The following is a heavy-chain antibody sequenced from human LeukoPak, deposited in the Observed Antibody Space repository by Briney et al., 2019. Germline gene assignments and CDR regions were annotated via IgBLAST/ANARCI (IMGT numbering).Heavy chain of an antibody. V-gene: IGHV3-23*01. Sequence: PGGSLRLSCAASGFTFSSSAMSLVRQVPGKGLEWVSGISASGGSTYYADSVRGRFTISRDNSKNTLYVQMNSLRDEDTAVYYCAEDQRWESPHYLDSWGQGTLVTVSS. J-gene: IGHJ4*02. CDR2: ISASGGST. CDR1: GFTFSSSA. D-gene: IGHD1-26*01. CDR3: AEDQRWESPHYLDS.